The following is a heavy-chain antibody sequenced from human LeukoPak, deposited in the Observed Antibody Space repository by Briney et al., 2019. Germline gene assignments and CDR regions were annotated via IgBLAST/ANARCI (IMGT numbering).Heavy chain of an antibody. J-gene: IGHJ5*02. D-gene: IGHD6-19*01. CDR3: ARDDIAVAGYNWFDP. CDR1: GGTFSSYA. V-gene: IGHV1-69*01. Sequence: ASVKVSCKASGGTFSSYAISWVRQAPGQGLEWMGGIIPIFGTANYAQKFQGRVTITADESTSTAYMELSSLRSDDTAVYNCARDDIAVAGYNWFDPWGQGTLVTVSS. CDR2: IIPIFGTA.